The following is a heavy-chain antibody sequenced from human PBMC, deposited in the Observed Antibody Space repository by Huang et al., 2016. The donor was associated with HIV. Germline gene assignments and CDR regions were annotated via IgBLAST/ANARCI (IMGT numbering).Heavy chain of an antibody. D-gene: IGHD6-25*01. CDR2: INHRGTV. Sequence: QVQLQQWGAGLLKPSETLSLTCAVYGASFPDHNWGWVRQPPVKGLEWLGEINHRGTVNHNPALNSRWTISLDTSNSQCSLKLTSVTAADTAVYYCARGMRLLRCGEVNDAFDVWGRGTMVTVSS. J-gene: IGHJ3*01. V-gene: IGHV4-34*01. CDR3: ARGMRLLRCGEVNDAFDV. CDR1: GASFPDHN.